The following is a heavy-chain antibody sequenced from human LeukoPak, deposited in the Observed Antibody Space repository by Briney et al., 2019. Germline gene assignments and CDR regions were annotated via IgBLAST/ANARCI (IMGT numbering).Heavy chain of an antibody. Sequence: GGSLRLSCAASGFIFSSYEMNWVRQAPGKGLEWVSYISSSGSTIYYADSVKGRFTISRDNAKNSLYLQMNSLRAEDTAVYYCARLYDSSGYSYYYYYMDVWGKGTTVTVSS. CDR1: GFIFSSYE. V-gene: IGHV3-48*03. CDR2: ISSSGSTI. CDR3: ARLYDSSGYSYYYYYMDV. J-gene: IGHJ6*03. D-gene: IGHD3-22*01.